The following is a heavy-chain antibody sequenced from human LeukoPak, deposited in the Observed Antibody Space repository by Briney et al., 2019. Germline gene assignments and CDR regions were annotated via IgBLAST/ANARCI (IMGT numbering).Heavy chain of an antibody. CDR3: ASRYSYGQDAFDT. J-gene: IGHJ3*02. V-gene: IGHV1-18*01. CDR2: ISAYNGNT. Sequence: GASVKVSCKASGYTFTSYGISWVRQAPGQGLEWMGWISAYNGNTNYAQKLQGRVTMTTDTSTSTAYMELRSLRSGDTAVYYCASRYSYGQDAFDTWGQGTMVTVSS. D-gene: IGHD5-18*01. CDR1: GYTFTSYG.